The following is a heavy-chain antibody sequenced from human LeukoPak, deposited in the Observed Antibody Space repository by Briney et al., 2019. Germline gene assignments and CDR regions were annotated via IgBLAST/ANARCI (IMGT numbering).Heavy chain of an antibody. CDR1: GFTFSSYW. J-gene: IGHJ4*02. CDR2: IKQDGSEK. D-gene: IGHD5-18*01. V-gene: IGHV3-7*04. Sequence: GGSLRLSCAPSGFTFSSYWMSSVRQPPGKGLEWVANIKQDGSEKYYVDSVKGRFTISRDNAKNSLYLQMNSLRAEDTAVYYCARGYDYWGQGTLVTVSS. CDR3: ARGYDY.